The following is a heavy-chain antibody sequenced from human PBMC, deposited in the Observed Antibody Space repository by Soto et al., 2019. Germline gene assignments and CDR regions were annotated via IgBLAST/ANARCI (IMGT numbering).Heavy chain of an antibody. V-gene: IGHV3-30*18. Sequence: QVQLVESGGGVVQPGRSLRLSCVASGFTFSAYGMHWVRQAPGKGLEWVALILYYGSNEYYADSVKGRFTISRDNSKNTRYLQMNRLRAEDTAVYYCAKPYGSGSYYWDDPDYWGQGTLVTVSS. CDR1: GFTFSAYG. D-gene: IGHD3-10*01. CDR2: ILYYGSNE. J-gene: IGHJ4*02. CDR3: AKPYGSGSYYWDDPDY.